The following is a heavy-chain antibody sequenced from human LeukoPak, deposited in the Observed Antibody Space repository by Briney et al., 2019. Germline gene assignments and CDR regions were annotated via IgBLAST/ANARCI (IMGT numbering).Heavy chain of an antibody. Sequence: GESLKISCKGSGYIFTSYWIGWVRQMPGKGLEWMGIIYPGDSDTRYSPSFQGQVTISADKTISTAYLQWSSLKASDTAMYYCARAGGFRQWLVHNWFDPWGQGTLVTVSS. J-gene: IGHJ5*02. CDR3: ARAGGFRQWLVHNWFDP. V-gene: IGHV5-51*01. CDR2: IYPGDSDT. D-gene: IGHD6-19*01. CDR1: GYIFTSYW.